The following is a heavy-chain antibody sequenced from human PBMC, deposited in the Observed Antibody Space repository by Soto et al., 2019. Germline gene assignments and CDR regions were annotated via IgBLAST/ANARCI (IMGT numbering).Heavy chain of an antibody. J-gene: IGHJ4*02. CDR3: AKELAVESISVDY. CDR1: GFTFSSYA. CDR2: ISGSGGST. D-gene: IGHD3-9*01. V-gene: IGHV3-23*01. Sequence: EVQLLESGGGLVQPGGSLRLSCAASGFTFSSYAMSWVRQAPEKGLEWVSGISGSGGSTYYADSVKGRFTVSRDNSKNTLYLQMNSLRAEDTAVYYCAKELAVESISVDYWGQGTLVTVSS.